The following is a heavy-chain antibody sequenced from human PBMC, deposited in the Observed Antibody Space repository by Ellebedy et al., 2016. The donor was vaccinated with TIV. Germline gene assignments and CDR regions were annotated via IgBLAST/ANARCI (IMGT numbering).Heavy chain of an antibody. CDR1: GFTFSSYA. CDR3: AKDRENSGYDFRY. CDR2: ISGSGGST. J-gene: IGHJ4*02. D-gene: IGHD5-12*01. Sequence: GESLKISXAASGFTFSSYAMSWVRQAPGKGLEWVSAISGSGGSTYYADSVKGRFIISRDNSKNTLYLQMNSLRAEDTAVYYCAKDRENSGYDFRYWGQGTLVTVSS. V-gene: IGHV3-23*01.